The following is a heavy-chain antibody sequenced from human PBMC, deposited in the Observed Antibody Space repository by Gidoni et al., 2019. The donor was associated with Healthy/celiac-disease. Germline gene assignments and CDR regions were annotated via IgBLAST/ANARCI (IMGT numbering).Heavy chain of an antibody. CDR3: ARSSVAAAGRRSLDY. CDR1: GGSISSYY. J-gene: IGHJ4*02. CDR2: IYYSGST. V-gene: IGHV4-59*01. D-gene: IGHD6-13*01. Sequence: QVQLQESGPGLVKPSETLSLTCTVSGGSISSYYWSWIRQPPGKGLEWIGYIYYSGSTNYNPSLKSRVTISVDTSKNQFSLKLSSVTAADTAVYYCARSSVAAAGRRSLDYWGQGTLVTVSS.